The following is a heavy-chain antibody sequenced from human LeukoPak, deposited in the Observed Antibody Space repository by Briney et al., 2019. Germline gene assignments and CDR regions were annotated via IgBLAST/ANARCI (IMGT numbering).Heavy chain of an antibody. CDR2: IRYEGSNK. CDR3: AKDDMGWWSSSWYGALDY. V-gene: IGHV3-30*02. CDR1: GFIFSTYG. Sequence: GGSLRLSCAASGFIFSTYGMNWVRQAPGKGLEWVTSIRYEGSNKYYANSVKGRFTISRDNSKNTLYLQMNSLRPDDTAVYYCAKDDMGWWSSSWYGALDYWGQGTLVTVSS. J-gene: IGHJ4*02. D-gene: IGHD6-13*01.